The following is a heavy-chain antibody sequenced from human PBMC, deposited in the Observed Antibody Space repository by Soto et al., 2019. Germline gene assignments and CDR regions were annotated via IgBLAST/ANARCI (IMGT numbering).Heavy chain of an antibody. CDR2: IYYSGST. D-gene: IGHD5-18*01. J-gene: IGHJ6*02. CDR1: GGSVSSGSYY. V-gene: IGHV4-61*01. Sequence: SETLSLTCTVSGGSVSSGSYYWSWIRQPPGKGLEWIGYIYYSGSTNYNPSLKSRVTISVDTSKNQFSLKLSSVTAADTAVYYCARVAEMVTTGISVSGMDVWGQGTRLTVPS. CDR3: ARVAEMVTTGISVSGMDV.